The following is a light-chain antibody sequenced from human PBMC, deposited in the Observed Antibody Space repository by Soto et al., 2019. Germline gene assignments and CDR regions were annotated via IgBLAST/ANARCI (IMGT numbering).Light chain of an antibody. Sequence: DIQMTQSPSTLTASAGDRVTITCRASQSISSRLAWYQQKPGKAPKLLIYKASTLERGVPSRFSGSGSGTEFTLTISSLQPDDFATYYCQQYNSYSWTCGQGTKVEIK. CDR2: KAS. CDR3: QQYNSYSWT. CDR1: QSISSR. V-gene: IGKV1-5*03. J-gene: IGKJ1*01.